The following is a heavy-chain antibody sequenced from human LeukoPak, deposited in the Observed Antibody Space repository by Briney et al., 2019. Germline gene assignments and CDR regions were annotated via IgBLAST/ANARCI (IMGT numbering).Heavy chain of an antibody. CDR1: GGTFSSYA. V-gene: IGHV1-69*06. CDR2: IIPIFGTA. D-gene: IGHD5-18*01. Sequence: SVKVSFKASGGTFSSYAISWVRQAPGQGLEWMGRIIPIFGTANYAQKFQGRVTITADKSTSTAYMELSSLRSEDTAVYYCARDRGYSITFDYWGQGTLVTVSS. CDR3: ARDRGYSITFDY. J-gene: IGHJ4*02.